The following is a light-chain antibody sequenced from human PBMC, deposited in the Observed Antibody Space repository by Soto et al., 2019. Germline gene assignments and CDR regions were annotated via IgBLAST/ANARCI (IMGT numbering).Light chain of an antibody. CDR2: SAS. J-gene: IGKJ2*01. V-gene: IGKV3-20*01. CDR1: QSVSSSY. CDR3: QQQRT. Sequence: EIVLTQSPGTLSLSPGERATLSCRASQSVSSSYLAWYQQKPGQAPRLLIYSASSRATGIPDRFSGSGSGTDFTLTISRLEPEDFAVYYCQQQRTFGQGTKLEIK.